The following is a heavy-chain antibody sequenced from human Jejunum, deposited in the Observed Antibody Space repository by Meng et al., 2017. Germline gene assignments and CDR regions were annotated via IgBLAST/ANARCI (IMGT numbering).Heavy chain of an antibody. V-gene: IGHV4-30-2*01. CDR3: ARRRDGYNYYFDY. CDR2: IYSSGST. D-gene: IGHD5-24*01. J-gene: IGHJ4*02. CDR1: GGSISRGGYS. Sequence: QVQLQESGPGLVKPSETLSRTGAVSGGSISRGGYSWSWIRRPPGKGLEWIGYIYSSGSTYYNPSLKSRVSISLDRSNNQFSLRVTSVTAADTAVYYCARRRDGYNYYFDYWGQGTLVTVSS.